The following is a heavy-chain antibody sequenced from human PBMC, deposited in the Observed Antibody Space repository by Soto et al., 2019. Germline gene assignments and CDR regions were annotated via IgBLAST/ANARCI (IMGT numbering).Heavy chain of an antibody. Sequence: QVPLVQSGGEVKNPGASVKVSCKTSGYTFTTYGISWVRQAPGQGLEWVGWISAYSGKTHYAQKFQGKVTMTTDTTTNTAYLELRRLRSDDTAVYYCARDPYLGDHQYWGQGTLVTVSS. V-gene: IGHV1-18*01. CDR1: GYTFTTYG. CDR3: ARDPYLGDHQY. D-gene: IGHD3-16*01. CDR2: ISAYSGKT. J-gene: IGHJ4*02.